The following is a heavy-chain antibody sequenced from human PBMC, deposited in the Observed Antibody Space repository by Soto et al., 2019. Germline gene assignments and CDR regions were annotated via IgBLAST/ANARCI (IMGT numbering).Heavy chain of an antibody. CDR3: ARGGRFLEWSNRPYGMDV. V-gene: IGHV4-34*01. Sequence: QVQLQQWGAGLLKPSETLSLTCAVYGGSFSGYYWSWIRQPPGKGLEWIGEINHGGSTNYNPSLKSRVTISVDTSKNQFSLKLSSVTAADTAVYYCARGGRFLEWSNRPYGMDVWGQGTTVTVSS. CDR1: GGSFSGYY. D-gene: IGHD3-3*01. CDR2: INHGGST. J-gene: IGHJ6*02.